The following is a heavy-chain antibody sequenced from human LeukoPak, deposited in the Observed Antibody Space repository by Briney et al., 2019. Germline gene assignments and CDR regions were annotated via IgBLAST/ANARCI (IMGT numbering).Heavy chain of an antibody. V-gene: IGHV3-48*01. CDR2: ITAGGSTT. CDR1: GFTFNAYS. Sequence: GGSLRLSCAASGFTFNAYSMSWVRQAPGKGLEWVSYITAGGSTTYYAGSVKGRFTISRDNSKNTLYLQMSSLRAEDTAVYYCVKDGYNYGIYYFDYWGQGTLVTASS. D-gene: IGHD5-18*01. J-gene: IGHJ4*02. CDR3: VKDGYNYGIYYFDY.